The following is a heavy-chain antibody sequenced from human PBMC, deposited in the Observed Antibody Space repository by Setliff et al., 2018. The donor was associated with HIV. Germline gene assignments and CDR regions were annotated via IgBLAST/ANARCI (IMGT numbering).Heavy chain of an antibody. Sequence: SETLSLTCAVYGGSFSGHFWTWIRQPPGKGLEWIGNINPNGDTNYNYISSMKGRLTLSLDTSKNQFSLTLRSVTAADTAVYYCASLDCSSSSGFVDYWGQGTLVTVSS. V-gene: IGHV4-34*01. D-gene: IGHD2-2*01. CDR3: ASLDCSSSSGFVDY. CDR2: INPNGDT. CDR1: GGSFSGHF. J-gene: IGHJ4*02.